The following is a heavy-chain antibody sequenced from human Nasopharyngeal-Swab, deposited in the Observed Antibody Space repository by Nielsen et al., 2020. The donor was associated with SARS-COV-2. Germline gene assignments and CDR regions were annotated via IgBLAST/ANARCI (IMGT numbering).Heavy chain of an antibody. Sequence: GESLKISCAASGFTFTGYSMNWVRQAPGKGPEWVSSINGGSNYIYYADSLKGRFTISRDNAKNSLYLQMNSLRAEDTAVYYCARDPIYSSMRNVFDYWGQGTLVTASS. CDR1: GFTFTGYS. V-gene: IGHV3-21*01. CDR2: INGGSNYI. CDR3: ARDPIYSSMRNVFDY. D-gene: IGHD3-10*01. J-gene: IGHJ4*02.